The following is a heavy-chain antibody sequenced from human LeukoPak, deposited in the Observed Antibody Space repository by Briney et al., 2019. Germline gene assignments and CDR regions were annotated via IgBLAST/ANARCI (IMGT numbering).Heavy chain of an antibody. CDR3: ARDRGARYYDY. J-gene: IGHJ4*02. Sequence: GRSLRLSCAASKFTFRNHGMHWVRQAPGKGLEWVAIIWYDGSKQYYADSVKGRFTISRDNFKDTLYLQMNSLRDEDTAVYYCARDRGARYYDYWGQGTQVSVSS. V-gene: IGHV3-33*01. CDR2: IWYDGSKQ. D-gene: IGHD3-10*01. CDR1: KFTFRNHG.